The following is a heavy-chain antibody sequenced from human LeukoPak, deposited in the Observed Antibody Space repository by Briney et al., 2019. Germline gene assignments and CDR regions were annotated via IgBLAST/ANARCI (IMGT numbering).Heavy chain of an antibody. CDR1: GGSISSSSYY. V-gene: IGHV4-39*07. CDR3: ARDWGGYQTYIDY. CDR2: IYYSGST. Sequence: SETLSLTCTVSGGSISSSSYYWGWIRQPPGKGLEWIGSIYYSGSTYHNPSLKSRVTISVDTSKNQFSLKLSSVTAADTAVYYCARDWGGYQTYIDYWGQGTLVTGSS. D-gene: IGHD3-3*01. J-gene: IGHJ4*02.